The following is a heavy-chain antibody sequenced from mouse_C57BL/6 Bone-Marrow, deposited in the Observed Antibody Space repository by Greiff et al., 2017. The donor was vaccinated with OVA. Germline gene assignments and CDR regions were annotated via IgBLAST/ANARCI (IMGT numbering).Heavy chain of an antibody. CDR1: GFTFSSYA. D-gene: IGHD3-3*01. J-gene: IGHJ4*01. CDR2: ISDGGSYT. CDR3: ARDRLWLYDMDY. V-gene: IGHV5-4*01. Sequence: EVKLVESGGGLVKPGGSLKLSCAASGFTFSSYAMSWVRQTPEKRLEWVATISDGGSYTYYPDNVKGRVTITRDNAKNNLYLQMSHLKSEDTAMYYCARDRLWLYDMDYWGQGTSVTVSS.